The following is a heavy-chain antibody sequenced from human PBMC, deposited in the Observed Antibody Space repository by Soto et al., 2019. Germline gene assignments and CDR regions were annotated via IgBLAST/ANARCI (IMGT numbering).Heavy chain of an antibody. V-gene: IGHV4-59*01. D-gene: IGHD3-3*01. Sequence: LSLTCTVSGGSISDYYWSWVRQPPGKGLEWVGYIYYTGSTNYNPSLKNRVTISEDTSKNQFSLKLTSVTAADTAVYYCARHYDFWSGYLDYWGRGPLVTVSS. CDR1: GGSISDYY. J-gene: IGHJ4*02. CDR3: ARHYDFWSGYLDY. CDR2: IYYTGST.